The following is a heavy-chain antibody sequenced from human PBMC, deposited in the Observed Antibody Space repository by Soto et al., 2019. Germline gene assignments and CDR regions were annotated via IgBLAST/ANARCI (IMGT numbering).Heavy chain of an antibody. V-gene: IGHV4-39*01. J-gene: IGHJ4*02. Sequence: PSETLSLTCSVSGGSINSSRYYWGWIRQAPGKGLQWIGNLYHSGNTYYNPSLTSRVSISGDPSQSQLSLRVTSVTAADTAVYYCVSGDNRITSTFDSWGWGTLVTVSS. D-gene: IGHD1-20*01. CDR2: LYHSGNT. CDR1: GGSINSSRYY. CDR3: VSGDNRITSTFDS.